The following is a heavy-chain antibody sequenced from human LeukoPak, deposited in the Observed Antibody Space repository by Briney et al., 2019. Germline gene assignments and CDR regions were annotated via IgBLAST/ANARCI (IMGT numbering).Heavy chain of an antibody. CDR1: RGSTIRGGYY. V-gene: IGHV4-31*03. CDR3: ARDKSGYYHRRWYFDL. J-gene: IGHJ2*01. Sequence: TPSLTSTVPRGSTIRGGYYSSSIRQHPREGMGWMGYVYYSGSTSSNPSLKSRVAISVDTSKNQFSLKLSSVTAEDTAVYYGARDKSGYYHRRWYFDLWGGGAVVTVSS. CDR2: VYYSGST. D-gene: IGHD3-3*01.